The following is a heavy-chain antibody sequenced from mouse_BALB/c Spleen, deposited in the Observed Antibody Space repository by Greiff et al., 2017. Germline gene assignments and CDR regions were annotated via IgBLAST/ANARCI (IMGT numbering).Heavy chain of an antibody. CDR1: GFTFSSYT. CDR2: ISSGGSYT. V-gene: IGHV5-6-4*01. Sequence: EVMLVESGGGLVKPGGSLKLSCAASGFTFSSYTMSWVRQTPEKRLEWVATISSGGSYTYYPDSVKGRFTISRDNAKNTLYLQMSSLKSEETAMYYWTRDRPTVVESYFDYWGQGTTLTVSS. D-gene: IGHD1-1*01. CDR3: TRDRPTVVESYFDY. J-gene: IGHJ2*01.